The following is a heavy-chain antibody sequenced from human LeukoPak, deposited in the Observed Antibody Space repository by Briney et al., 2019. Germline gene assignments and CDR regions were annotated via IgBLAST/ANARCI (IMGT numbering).Heavy chain of an antibody. CDR3: ARDRGKAVAGRSWQIGY. Sequence: GASVKVSCKASGYTFTSYCMHWVRQAPGQGLEWMGIINPSGGSTSYAQKFQGRVTMTRDTSTSTVYMELSSLRSEDTAVYYCARDRGKAVAGRSWQIGYWGQGTLVTVSS. V-gene: IGHV1-46*01. D-gene: IGHD6-19*01. J-gene: IGHJ4*02. CDR1: GYTFTSYC. CDR2: INPSGGST.